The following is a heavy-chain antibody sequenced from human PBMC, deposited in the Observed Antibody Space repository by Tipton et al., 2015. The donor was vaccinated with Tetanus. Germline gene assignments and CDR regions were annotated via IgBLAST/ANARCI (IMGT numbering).Heavy chain of an antibody. CDR2: ISWNSGSI. CDR3: AKDRRTYDFWSGHYSGLYCMDV. V-gene: IGHV3-9*01. J-gene: IGHJ6*02. D-gene: IGHD3-3*01. Sequence: SLRLSCAASGFTFDDYAMHWVRQAPGKGLEWVSGISWNSGSIGYADSVKGRFTISRDNAKNSLYLQMDSLRAEDTALYYCAKDRRTYDFWSGHYSGLYCMDVWGQGTTVTVSS. CDR1: GFTFDDYA.